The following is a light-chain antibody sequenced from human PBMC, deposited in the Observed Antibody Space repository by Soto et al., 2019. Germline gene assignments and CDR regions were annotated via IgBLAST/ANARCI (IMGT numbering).Light chain of an antibody. CDR1: QRVSSSY. V-gene: IGKV3-20*01. Sequence: EIVLTQSPGTLSLSPGERATLSCRASQRVSSSYLAWYQQKPGQAPRLLIYGASSRATGIPDRFSGSGSGTDFTLTISRLEPEDFAVYYCQQYGSSSMYTFGQGTKREIK. CDR3: QQYGSSSMYT. J-gene: IGKJ2*01. CDR2: GAS.